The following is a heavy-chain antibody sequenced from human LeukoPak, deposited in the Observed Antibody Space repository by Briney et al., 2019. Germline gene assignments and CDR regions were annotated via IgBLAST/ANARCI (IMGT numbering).Heavy chain of an antibody. CDR2: FDPEDGET. D-gene: IGHD6-19*01. Sequence: ASVKVSCKVSGYTLTELSMHWVRQAPGKGLEWMGGFDPEDGETIYARKFQGRVTMTEDTSTDTAYMELSSLRSEDTAVYYCATSVAGPYYFDYWGQGTLVTVSS. CDR3: ATSVAGPYYFDY. J-gene: IGHJ4*02. CDR1: GYTLTELS. V-gene: IGHV1-24*01.